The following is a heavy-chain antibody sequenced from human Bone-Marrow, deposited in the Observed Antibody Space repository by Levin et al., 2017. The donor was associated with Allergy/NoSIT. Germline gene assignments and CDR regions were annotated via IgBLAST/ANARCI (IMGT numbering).Heavy chain of an antibody. V-gene: IGHV3-15*01. Sequence: GGSLRLSCAASGFTFSNAWMSWVRQAPGKGLEWVGRIKSKTDGGTTDYAAPVKGRFTISRDDSKNTLYLQMNSRKTEDTAVYYCTTDLNYYDSSLSVDYWGQGTLVTVSS. CDR2: IKSKTDGGTT. CDR3: TTDLNYYDSSLSVDY. D-gene: IGHD3-22*01. J-gene: IGHJ4*02. CDR1: GFTFSNAW.